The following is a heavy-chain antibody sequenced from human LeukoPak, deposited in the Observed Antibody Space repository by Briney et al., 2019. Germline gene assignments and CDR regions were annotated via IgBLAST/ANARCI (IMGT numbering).Heavy chain of an antibody. CDR3: AREPVAGTPYNWFDP. CDR1: GGSISSYY. D-gene: IGHD6-19*01. V-gene: IGHV4-59*01. CDR2: IYYSGST. Sequence: SETLSLTCTVSGGSISSYYWSWIRQPPGKGLEWIGYIYYSGSTNYNPSLKSRVTISVDTSKNQFSLKLSSVTAADTAVYYCAREPVAGTPYNWFDPWGQGTLVTVSS. J-gene: IGHJ5*02.